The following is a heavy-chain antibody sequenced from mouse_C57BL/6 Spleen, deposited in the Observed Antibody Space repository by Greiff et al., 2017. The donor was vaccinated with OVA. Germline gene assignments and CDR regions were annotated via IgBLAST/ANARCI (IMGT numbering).Heavy chain of an antibody. CDR1: GYTFTSYT. V-gene: IGHV1-4*01. CDR3: ARGYSKDYAMDY. J-gene: IGHJ4*01. Sequence: QVQLQQSGAELARPGASVKMSCKASGYTFTSYTMHWVKQRPGQGLEWIGYINPSSGYTKYNQKFKDKATLTADKSSSTAYMQLSSLTSEDSAVYYCARGYSKDYAMDYWGQGTSVTVSS. D-gene: IGHD2-5*01. CDR2: INPSSGYT.